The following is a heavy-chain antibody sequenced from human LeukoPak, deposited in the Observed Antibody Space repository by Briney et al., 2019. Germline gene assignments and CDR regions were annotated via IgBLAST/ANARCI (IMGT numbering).Heavy chain of an antibody. V-gene: IGHV3-7*05. D-gene: IGHD6-19*01. CDR3: ASQFWWAAVTGTALDC. J-gene: IGHJ4*02. Sequence: GESLRLSCAASGFTFSSYWMSWVRQAPGKGLEWVANIKEDGSEKYYVDSVKGRFTISRDNAKNSLYLQLNSLRAEDTAVYYCASQFWWAAVTGTALDCWGQGTLVTVSS. CDR2: IKEDGSEK. CDR1: GFTFSSYW.